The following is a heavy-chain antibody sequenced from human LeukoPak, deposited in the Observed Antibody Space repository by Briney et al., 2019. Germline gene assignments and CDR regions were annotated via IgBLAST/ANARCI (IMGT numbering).Heavy chain of an antibody. D-gene: IGHD4-11*01. CDR2: IRYDGSNK. J-gene: IGHJ4*02. CDR1: GFTFSSYG. CDR3: AKGFSATVTTPNFDY. Sequence: GGSLRLSCAASGFTFSSYGMHWVRQAPGKGLEWVALIRYDGSNKYYADSVKGRFTISRDNSKNTLYLQMNSLRAEDTAVYYCAKGFSATVTTPNFDYWGQGTLVTVSS. V-gene: IGHV3-30*02.